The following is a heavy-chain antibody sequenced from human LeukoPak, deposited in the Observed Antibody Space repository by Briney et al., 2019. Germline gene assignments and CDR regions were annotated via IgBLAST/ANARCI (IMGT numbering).Heavy chain of an antibody. V-gene: IGHV1-69*05. CDR3: ARDSEIFGVVTPTFDY. CDR1: GGTFSSYA. CDR2: IIPIFGIA. J-gene: IGHJ4*02. Sequence: SVKVSCKASGGTFSSYAISWVRQAPGQGLEWMGRIIPIFGIANYAQKFQGRVTITTDESTSTAYMELSSLRSEDTAVYYCARDSEIFGVVTPTFDYWGQGTLVTVSS. D-gene: IGHD3-3*01.